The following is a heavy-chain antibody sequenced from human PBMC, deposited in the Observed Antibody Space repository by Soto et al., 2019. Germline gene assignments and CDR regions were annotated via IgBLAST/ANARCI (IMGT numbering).Heavy chain of an antibody. J-gene: IGHJ4*02. CDR3: ARGVGSSPPRY. V-gene: IGHV4-59*01. CDR2: VYDNGRP. D-gene: IGHD3-9*01. CDR1: ADSISVYY. Sequence: LDTPSETLTLTCTNSADSISVYYWRWIHQSPRQGLEWIGYVYDNGRPYYSPSLKSRVTISADTSKNQISLKLTSATAADTAVYYCARGVGSSPPRYWGRGTLVTVSS.